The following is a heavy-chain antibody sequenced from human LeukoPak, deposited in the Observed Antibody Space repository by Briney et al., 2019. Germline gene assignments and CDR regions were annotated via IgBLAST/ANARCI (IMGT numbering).Heavy chain of an antibody. D-gene: IGHD6-13*01. J-gene: IGHJ6*03. CDR3: ARGATAGRFSLRPTGAYYMDV. Sequence: ASVKVSCKASGYTFTGYYMHWVRQAPGQGLEWMGWIDPNSGGTNCAQKFQGRVTMTRDTSINTAYMELSSLRFDDTAVYYCARGATAGRFSLRPTGAYYMDVWGKGTTVTVSS. CDR2: IDPNSGGT. CDR1: GYTFTGYY. V-gene: IGHV1-2*02.